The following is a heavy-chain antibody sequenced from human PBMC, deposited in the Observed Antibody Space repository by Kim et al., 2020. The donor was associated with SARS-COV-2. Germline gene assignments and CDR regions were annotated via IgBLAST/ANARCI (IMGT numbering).Heavy chain of an antibody. Sequence: GGSLRLSCAASGFTFSSYSMNWVRQAPGKGLEWVSSISSSSSYIYYTDSVKGRFTISRDNAKNSLYLQMNILRAEDPAVYYCARLDTGVTAIPGDSWGQG. CDR2: ISSSSSYI. CDR3: ARLDTGVTAIPGDS. V-gene: IGHV3-21*01. D-gene: IGHD2-21*02. CDR1: GFTFSSYS. J-gene: IGHJ4*02.